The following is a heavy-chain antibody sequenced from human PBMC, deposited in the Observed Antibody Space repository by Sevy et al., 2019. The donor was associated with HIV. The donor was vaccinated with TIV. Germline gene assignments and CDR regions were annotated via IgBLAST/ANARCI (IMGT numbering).Heavy chain of an antibody. V-gene: IGHV3-48*03. CDR3: ARVDANYDKGFDP. CDR1: GFTFSSYE. CDR2: ISSSGTTI. D-gene: IGHD3-22*01. J-gene: IGHJ5*02. Sequence: GVSLRLSCEASGFTFSSYEMNWVRQAPGKGLEWVSYISSSGTTIKYADSVNGRFTISRDNAKNSLYMQMNSLRAEDTAVYYCARVDANYDKGFDPWGQGTLVTVSS.